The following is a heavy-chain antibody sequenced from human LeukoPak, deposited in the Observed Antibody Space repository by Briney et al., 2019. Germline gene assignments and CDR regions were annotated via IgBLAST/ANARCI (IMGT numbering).Heavy chain of an antibody. D-gene: IGHD2-2*02. CDR3: ARTYCSSISCYTELFDP. CDR2: IYTDGSST. V-gene: IGHV3-74*01. J-gene: IGHJ5*02. Sequence: GGSLRLSCAGSGFTFSNYWMHWVRQAPGKGLVWVSRIYTDGSSTDYADSVKGRFTISRDNAKNTLYLQMNSLRAEDTAVYYCARTYCSSISCYTELFDPWGQGTLVTVSS. CDR1: GFTFSNYW.